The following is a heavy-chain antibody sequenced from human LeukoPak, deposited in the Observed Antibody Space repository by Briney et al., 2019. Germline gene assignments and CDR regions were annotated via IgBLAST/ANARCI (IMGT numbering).Heavy chain of an antibody. Sequence: GGSLRLSCAASGFTVSSNGMHWVRQAPGKGLEWVAFIQNDGNNKKYADSVKGRFTISRDNSKNTLYLQMNSLTAEDTAVYYCARDWGTSSLYLVNWGQGTLVTVSS. V-gene: IGHV3-30*02. CDR2: IQNDGNNK. CDR3: ARDWGTSSLYLVN. CDR1: GFTVSSNG. D-gene: IGHD6-6*01. J-gene: IGHJ4*02.